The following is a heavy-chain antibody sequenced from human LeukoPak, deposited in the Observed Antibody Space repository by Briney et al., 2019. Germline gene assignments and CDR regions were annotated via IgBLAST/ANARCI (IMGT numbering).Heavy chain of an antibody. CDR3: TTSYYDSSGFRA. V-gene: IGHV3-15*01. J-gene: IGHJ4*02. CDR1: GFSLNNAW. CDR2: IKSKTDGGTI. Sequence: PGGSLRLSCAASGFSLNNAWMSWVRQAPGKGLEWVGRIKSKTDGGTIDYAAPVKGRSTISRDDSKNMVYLLMNSLKTEDTAVYYCTTSYYDSSGFRAWGQGTLVTVSS. D-gene: IGHD3-22*01.